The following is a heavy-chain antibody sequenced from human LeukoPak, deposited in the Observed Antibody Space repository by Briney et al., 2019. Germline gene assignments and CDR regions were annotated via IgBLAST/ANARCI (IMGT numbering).Heavy chain of an antibody. V-gene: IGHV3-21*01. CDR2: ISSSSSYI. D-gene: IGHD3-22*01. J-gene: IGHJ5*02. Sequence: GGSLRLSCAASGFSFSNYSMNWVRQAPGKGLEWVSSISSSSSYIYYADSVKGRFTISRDNAKNSLYLQMNSLRAEDTAVYYCVSFRYYDSSGYYLAALDPWGQGTLVTVSS. CDR1: GFSFSNYS. CDR3: VSFRYYDSSGYYLAALDP.